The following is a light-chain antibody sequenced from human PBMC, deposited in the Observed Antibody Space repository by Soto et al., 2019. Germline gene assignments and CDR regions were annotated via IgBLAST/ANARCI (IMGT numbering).Light chain of an antibody. V-gene: IGKV3-20*01. Sequence: EIVLTQSPGTLSFSPGERATLSCGASQSVTSNYLAWYQQKPGQAPRLLIFGASIRVTGIPDRFIGSGSGTDFTLTISRLEPEDFAVYYCQHYVTSLTTFGQGTKVDI. J-gene: IGKJ1*01. CDR1: QSVTSNY. CDR2: GAS. CDR3: QHYVTSLTT.